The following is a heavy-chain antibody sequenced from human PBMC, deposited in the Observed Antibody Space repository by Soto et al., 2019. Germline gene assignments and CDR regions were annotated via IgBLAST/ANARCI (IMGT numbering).Heavy chain of an antibody. D-gene: IGHD6-19*01. J-gene: IGHJ6*02. Sequence: QVQLVESGGGVVQPGRSRRLSCAASGFTFSRYGMHGVRQAQGKGLEWVAVISYDGSNKYYADSVKGRFTISRDHTKNTLYLQMNDLRAEDTAVYYCANERAYSGWYDGMDVWGQGPTVTVSS. V-gene: IGHV3-30*18. CDR1: GFTFSRYG. CDR2: ISYDGSNK. CDR3: ANERAYSGWYDGMDV.